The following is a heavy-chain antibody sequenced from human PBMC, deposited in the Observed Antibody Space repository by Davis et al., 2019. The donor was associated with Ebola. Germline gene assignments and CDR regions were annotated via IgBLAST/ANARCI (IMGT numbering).Heavy chain of an antibody. Sequence: PGGSLRLSCAASGFTFSDYYMSWIRQAPGKGLEWVSYISTSGYTINYADSVKGRFTISRDNAKNSLYLQMNSLRAEDTAVYYCARDHSIAARPVWFDPSGQGTLVTVSS. V-gene: IGHV3-11*01. CDR1: GFTFSDYY. D-gene: IGHD6-6*01. CDR3: ARDHSIAARPVWFDP. J-gene: IGHJ5*02. CDR2: ISTSGYTI.